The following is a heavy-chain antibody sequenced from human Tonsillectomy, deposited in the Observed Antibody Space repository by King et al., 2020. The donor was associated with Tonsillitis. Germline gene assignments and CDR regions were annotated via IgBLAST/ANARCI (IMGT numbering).Heavy chain of an antibody. CDR3: AKACRRILVVPAANNWFDP. CDR2: ISGSGGST. V-gene: IGHV3-23*04. D-gene: IGHD2-2*01. J-gene: IGHJ5*02. CDR1: GFTFSSYA. Sequence: VQLVESGGGLVQPGGSLRLSCAASGFTFSSYAMSWVRQAPGKGLEWVSAISGSGGSTYYADSVKGRFTISRDNSKNTLYLQMNSLRAEDTAVYYCAKACRRILVVPAANNWFDPWGQGTLVTVSS.